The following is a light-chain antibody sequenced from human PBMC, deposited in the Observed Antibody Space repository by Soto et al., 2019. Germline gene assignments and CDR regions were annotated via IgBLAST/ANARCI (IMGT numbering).Light chain of an antibody. V-gene: IGKV1-5*03. CDR3: HQYSRWQGS. CDR2: KAS. CDR1: QSIETW. Sequence: DIQLTQSPSTLSASVGDRVTITCRASQSIETWLAWYQQKPGKAPNLLIFKASKLESGVPSRFSGRGSETEFTLTISSLQPDDCATYYCHQYSRWQGSFGQGTKVEFK. J-gene: IGKJ1*01.